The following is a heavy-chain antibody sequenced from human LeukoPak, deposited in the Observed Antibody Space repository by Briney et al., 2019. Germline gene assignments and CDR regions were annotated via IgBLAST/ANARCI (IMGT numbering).Heavy chain of an antibody. Sequence: GGSLGLSCAASGFPFSNYGMHWVRQAPGQGLEWVSSISDDGSKKYYADSVKGRFTISRDNSKNTLSLQLNSLRGDDTGMYFCAKDSSSSNYYYGLDVWGQGTTVTVSS. CDR2: ISDDGSKK. V-gene: IGHV3-30*02. CDR3: AKDSSSSNYYYGLDV. CDR1: GFPFSNYG. J-gene: IGHJ6*02. D-gene: IGHD6-13*01.